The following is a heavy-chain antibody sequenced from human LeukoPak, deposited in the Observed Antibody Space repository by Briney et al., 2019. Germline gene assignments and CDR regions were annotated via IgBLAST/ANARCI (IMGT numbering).Heavy chain of an antibody. V-gene: IGHV4-39*01. D-gene: IGHD6-13*01. Sequence: SETLSLTCTASGGSISSSSYYWGWIRQPPGKGLEWIGSIYYSGSTYYNPSLKSRVTISVDTSKNQFSLKLSSVTAADTAVYYCATLSLIAAAGTWGQGTLVTVSS. CDR2: IYYSGST. CDR1: GGSISSSSYY. J-gene: IGHJ4*02. CDR3: ATLSLIAAAGT.